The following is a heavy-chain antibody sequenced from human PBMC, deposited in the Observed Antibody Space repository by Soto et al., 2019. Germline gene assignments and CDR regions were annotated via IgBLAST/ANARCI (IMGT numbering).Heavy chain of an antibody. CDR2: IKQDGSEK. J-gene: IGHJ4*02. V-gene: IGHV3-7*03. CDR1: GFTFSSYW. Sequence: PGGSLRRSCAASGFTFSSYWMSWVRQAPGKGLEWVANIKQDGSEKYYVDSVKGRFTISRDNAKNSLYLQMNSLRAEDTAVYYCARDNSYYYDSSGYDYWGQGTQVSVSA. D-gene: IGHD3-22*01. CDR3: ARDNSYYYDSSGYDY.